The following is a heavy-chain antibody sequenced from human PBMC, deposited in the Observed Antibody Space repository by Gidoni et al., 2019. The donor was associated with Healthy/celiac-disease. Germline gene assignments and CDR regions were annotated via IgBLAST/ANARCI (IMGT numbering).Heavy chain of an antibody. CDR2: IYTSGST. V-gene: IGHV4-4*07. D-gene: IGHD5-12*01. CDR3: ARVAIVATITDYYYYMDV. CDR1: GGSISSYY. Sequence: QVQLQESGPGLVKPSETLSLTCPGSGGSISSYYWSWIRQPAGKGLEWIGRIYTSGSTNYNPSLKSRVTMSVDTSKNQFSLKLSSVTAADTAVYYCARVAIVATITDYYYYMDVWGKGTTVTVSS. J-gene: IGHJ6*03.